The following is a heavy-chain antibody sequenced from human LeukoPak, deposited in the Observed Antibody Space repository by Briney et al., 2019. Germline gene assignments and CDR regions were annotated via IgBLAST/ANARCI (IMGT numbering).Heavy chain of an antibody. CDR1: GGSSSGDY. Sequence: SETLSLTCAVYGGSSSGDYWSWIRQPPGKRLEWSGEINHSGVTNHTPSLTRRATISVDTSKNQFSLKLSSVTAADTAVYYCVRGSRVRIRITIFGVGYYMDVWGKGTTVTVSS. CDR3: VRGSRVRIRITIFGVGYYMDV. V-gene: IGHV4-34*04. CDR2: INHSGVT. D-gene: IGHD3-3*01. J-gene: IGHJ6*03.